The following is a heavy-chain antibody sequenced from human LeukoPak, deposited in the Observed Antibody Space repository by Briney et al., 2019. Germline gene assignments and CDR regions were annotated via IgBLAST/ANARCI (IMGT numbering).Heavy chain of an antibody. CDR1: ASTFSSYW. D-gene: IGHD3-16*02. V-gene: IGHV3-7*01. CDR2: IKQDGSEK. J-gene: IGHJ4*02. CDR3: ARDYYDYVWGSYRYTFDY. Sequence: GGSLRLSCAASASTFSSYWMSWVRQAPGKGLEWVANIKQDGSEKYYVDSVKGRFTISRDNAKNSLYLQMNSLRAEDTAVYYCARDYYDYVWGSYRYTFDYWGQGTLVTVSS.